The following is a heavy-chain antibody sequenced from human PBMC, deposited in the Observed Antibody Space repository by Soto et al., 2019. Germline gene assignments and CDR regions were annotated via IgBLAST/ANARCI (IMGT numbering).Heavy chain of an antibody. CDR1: GFTFSGSA. CDR2: IRSKANSYAT. CDR3: ARGDREDIAVVIGVRPGEYGVDV. J-gene: IGHJ6*02. Sequence: GGSLRLSCAASGFTFSGSAMHRVRQASGKGLEWVGRIRSKANSYATAYAASVKGRFTISRDDSKNTAYLQMNSLKTEDTAVYYCARGDREDIAVVIGVRPGEYGVDVWGQGTTVTVS. D-gene: IGHD2-15*01. V-gene: IGHV3-73*01.